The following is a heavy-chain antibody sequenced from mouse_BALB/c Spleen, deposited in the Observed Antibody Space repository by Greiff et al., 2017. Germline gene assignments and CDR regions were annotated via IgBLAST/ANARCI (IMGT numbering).Heavy chain of an antibody. CDR2: IWSGGST. CDR1: GFSLTSYG. J-gene: IGHJ4*01. CDR3: ARGRGPMDY. Sequence: VQLVESGPGLVQPSQSLSITCTASGFSLTSYGVHWVRQSPGKGLEWLGVIWSGGSTDYNAAFISRLSISKDNSKSQVFFKMNSLQANDTAIYYCARGRGPMDYWGQGTSVTVSS. V-gene: IGHV2-2*02.